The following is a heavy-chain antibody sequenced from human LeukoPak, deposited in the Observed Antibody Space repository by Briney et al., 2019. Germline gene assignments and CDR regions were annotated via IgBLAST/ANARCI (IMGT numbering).Heavy chain of an antibody. CDR1: GYTFTSYA. Sequence: APVKVSCKASGYTFTSYAMHWVRQAPGQRLEWMGWINAGNGNTKYSQKFQGRVTITRDTSASTAYMELSSLRSEDTAVYYCARVSLLWFGEPEPHFDYWGQGTLVTVSS. J-gene: IGHJ4*02. D-gene: IGHD3-10*01. V-gene: IGHV1-3*01. CDR3: ARVSLLWFGEPEPHFDY. CDR2: INAGNGNT.